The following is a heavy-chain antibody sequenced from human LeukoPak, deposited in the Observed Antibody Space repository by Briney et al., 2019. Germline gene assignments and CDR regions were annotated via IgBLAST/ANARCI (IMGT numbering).Heavy chain of an antibody. Sequence: ASVKVSCKASGYTFTSYYMHWVRQAPGQGLEWMGIINPSGGSTSYAQKFQGRVTMTRDTSTSTVYMELSGLRSEDTAVYYCARDPGIAAAAPYYYYGMDVWGKGTTVTVSS. V-gene: IGHV1-46*01. CDR2: INPSGGST. CDR3: ARDPGIAAAAPYYYYGMDV. CDR1: GYTFTSYY. D-gene: IGHD6-13*01. J-gene: IGHJ6*04.